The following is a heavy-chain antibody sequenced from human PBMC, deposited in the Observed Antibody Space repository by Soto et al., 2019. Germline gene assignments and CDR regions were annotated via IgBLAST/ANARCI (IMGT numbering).Heavy chain of an antibody. D-gene: IGHD3-22*01. J-gene: IGHJ4*02. CDR2: IIPIFGTA. Sequence: QVQLVQSGAEVKKPGSSVKVSCKASGGTFNSYAISWVRQAPGQGLEWMGGIIPIFGTADYAQKFQGRVTSTAVESTSTADMELSSLRSEDTAVYYCASHYDSGGYYYRGLDYWGQGTLVTVSS. CDR3: ASHYDSGGYYYRGLDY. V-gene: IGHV1-69*12. CDR1: GGTFNSYA.